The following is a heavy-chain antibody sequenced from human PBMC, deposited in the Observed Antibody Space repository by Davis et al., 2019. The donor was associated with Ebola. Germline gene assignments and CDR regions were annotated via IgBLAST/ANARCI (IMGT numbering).Heavy chain of an antibody. J-gene: IGHJ4*02. Sequence: GESLKISCVASGFSFSGAAMPWVRQAPGTGLEWVGRIRGKTKDYATAYAESVKGRFTISRDDGKNTAFLQMHSLKTEDAAVYYCTTLIDFWGQGTLVTVSS. V-gene: IGHV3-73*01. CDR2: IRGKTKDYAT. CDR1: GFSFSGAA. CDR3: TTLIDF. D-gene: IGHD3-22*01.